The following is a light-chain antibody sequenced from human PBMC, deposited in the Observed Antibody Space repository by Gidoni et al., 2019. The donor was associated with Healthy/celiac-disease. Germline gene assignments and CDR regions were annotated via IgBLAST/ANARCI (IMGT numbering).Light chain of an antibody. J-gene: IGKJ4*01. V-gene: IGKV1-9*01. CDR1: QGISSY. Sequence: DIQLTQSPSFRSASVGDRVTITCRARQGISSYLAWYQQTPGKAPKLLIYAASTLQSGVPARFSGSVSGTEFTLTISSLQPEDFATYYCQQLNSYPLFXGXTKVEIK. CDR2: AAS. CDR3: QQLNSYPL.